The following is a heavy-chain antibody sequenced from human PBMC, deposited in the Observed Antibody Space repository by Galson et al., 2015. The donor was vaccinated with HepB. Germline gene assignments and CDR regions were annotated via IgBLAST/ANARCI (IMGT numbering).Heavy chain of an antibody. V-gene: IGHV3-33*07. CDR2: VWFDGSQT. Sequence: SLRLSCAASGFDFRQYGMDWVRQAPGKGLEWVAIVWFDGSQTHYANSLKGRFTISRDNSKNILYLQMDSLRVEDTAVYYCATERPDGGMDVWGKGTTVIVSS. D-gene: IGHD3-16*01. J-gene: IGHJ6*04. CDR1: GFDFRQYG. CDR3: ATERPDGGMDV.